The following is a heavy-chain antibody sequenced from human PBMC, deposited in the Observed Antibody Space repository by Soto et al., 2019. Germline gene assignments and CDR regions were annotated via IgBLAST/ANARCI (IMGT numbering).Heavy chain of an antibody. V-gene: IGHV5-51*01. CDR1: GYSFTSYW. J-gene: IGHJ5*02. D-gene: IGHD2-2*01. CDR2: IYPGDSDT. Sequence: GESLKISCKGSGYSFTSYWIGWVRQMPGKGLEWMGIIYPGDSDTRYSPSFQGQVTISADKSISTAYLQWSSLKASDTAMYYCARRRYCSSTSCSWSDPWGQGTLVTVSS. CDR3: ARRRYCSSTSCSWSDP.